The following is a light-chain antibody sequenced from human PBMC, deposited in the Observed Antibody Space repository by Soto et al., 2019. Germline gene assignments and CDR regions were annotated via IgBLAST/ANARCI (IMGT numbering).Light chain of an antibody. Sequence: VSTQSPGTLSLSRGERATLSCRASERIYSAYLGWYQQKPGQAPRLLIYGTSSRATGIPDRFSGSGSGTDFTLTISRLEPEDFAVYYCQQYGSSPPITFGQGTRLEIK. V-gene: IGKV3-20*01. CDR2: GTS. CDR1: ERIYSAY. J-gene: IGKJ5*01. CDR3: QQYGSSPPIT.